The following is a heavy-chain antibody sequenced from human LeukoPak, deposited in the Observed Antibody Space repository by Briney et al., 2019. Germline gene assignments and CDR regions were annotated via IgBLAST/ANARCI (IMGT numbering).Heavy chain of an antibody. J-gene: IGHJ4*02. CDR2: IKQDGSEK. D-gene: IGHD5-24*01. CDR1: QFTFSRYW. CDR3: TRVGYIDEGIDY. Sequence: GGSLRLSCVASQFTFSRYWMSWVRQAPGKGLEWVANIKQDGSEKYYVDSVKGRFTISRDNAKNSLYLQMNSLRAEDTAIYYCTRVGYIDEGIDYWGQGTLVTVSS. V-gene: IGHV3-7*04.